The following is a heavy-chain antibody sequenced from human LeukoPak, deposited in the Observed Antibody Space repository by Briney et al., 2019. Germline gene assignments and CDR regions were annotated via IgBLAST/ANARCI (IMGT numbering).Heavy chain of an antibody. CDR2: IYTSGST. J-gene: IGHJ5*02. CDR1: GGSVSSGNYY. Sequence: SQTLSLTCTVSGGSVSSGNYYWTWIRQPAGKGLEWIGRIYTSGSTNYNPSLKSRVTISIDASKNQFSLRLTSVTAADTAVYYCTKGGELMNHWGQGTLVTVSS. CDR3: TKGGELMNH. V-gene: IGHV4-61*02. D-gene: IGHD1-26*01.